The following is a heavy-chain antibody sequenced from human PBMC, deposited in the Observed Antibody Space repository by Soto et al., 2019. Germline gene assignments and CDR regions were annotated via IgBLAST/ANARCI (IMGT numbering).Heavy chain of an antibody. CDR3: ARAPRDHYDSSKFDY. Sequence: QVQLVQSGAEVKKPGASVKVSCKASGYTFTGYYMHWVRQAPGQGLEWMGWINPNSGGTNYAQKFQGWVTMTRDTSISTAYMELSRLRSDDTAVYYCARAPRDHYDSSKFDYWGQGTLVTVSS. CDR1: GYTFTGYY. D-gene: IGHD3-22*01. V-gene: IGHV1-2*04. CDR2: INPNSGGT. J-gene: IGHJ4*02.